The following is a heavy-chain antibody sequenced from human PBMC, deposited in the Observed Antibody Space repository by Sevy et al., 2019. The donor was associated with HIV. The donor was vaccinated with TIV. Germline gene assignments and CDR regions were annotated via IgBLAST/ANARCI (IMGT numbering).Heavy chain of an antibody. J-gene: IGHJ4*02. CDR1: GFTFSSYW. D-gene: IGHD1-26*01. V-gene: IGHV3-74*01. CDR2: INPDGSST. CDR3: ARDSWRSGSYYGFDS. Sequence: GGSLRLSCAASGFTFSSYWMHWVRQVPGKGLVWVSRINPDGSSTSYADSMKGRFTISRDNAKNTLYLQMNSLRAEDTAVYYCARDSWRSGSYYGFDSWGQGALVTVSS.